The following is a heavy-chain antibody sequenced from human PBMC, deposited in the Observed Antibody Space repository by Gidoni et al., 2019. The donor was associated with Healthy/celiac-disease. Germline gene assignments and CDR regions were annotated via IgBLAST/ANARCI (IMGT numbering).Heavy chain of an antibody. CDR3: ARDWLPYSSYFDY. V-gene: IGHV3-48*02. D-gene: IGHD6-19*01. J-gene: IGHJ4*02. CDR1: GFTFSSYR. CDR2: ISSSSSTI. Sequence: EVQRVESGGGLVQPGGSMRLAGAASGFTFSSYRMNWVRQAPGRGLEVVSYISSSSSTIYYADSVKGRFTISRDNAKNSLYLQMNSLRDEDTAVYYCARDWLPYSSYFDYWGQGTLVTVSS.